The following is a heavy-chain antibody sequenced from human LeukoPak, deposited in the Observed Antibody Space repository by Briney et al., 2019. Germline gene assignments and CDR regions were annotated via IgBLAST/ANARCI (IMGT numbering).Heavy chain of an antibody. CDR3: ASSSGWFGY. J-gene: IGHJ5*01. V-gene: IGHV3-48*02. CDR2: ISSTTSTI. Sequence: GGSLRLSCAASGFTFSSYSMNWVRQAPGKGLEWVSYISSTTSTIYYADSVKGRFTISRDNAKNSLYLQMNSLRDDDTAVYYCASSSGWFGYWGQGTMATVPS. D-gene: IGHD6-19*01. CDR1: GFTFSSYS.